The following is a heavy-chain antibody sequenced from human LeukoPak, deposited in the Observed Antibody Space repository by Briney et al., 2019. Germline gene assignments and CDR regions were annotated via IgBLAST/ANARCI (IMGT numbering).Heavy chain of an antibody. CDR1: GFTFDDYA. CDR2: ISWNSGSI. D-gene: IGHD2-15*01. V-gene: IGHV3-9*01. J-gene: IGHJ3*02. Sequence: GGSLRLSCAASGFTFDDYAMHWVRQAPGKGLEWVSGISWNSGSIGYADSVKGRFTISRDNAKNSLYLQMNSLRAEDTALYYCARGGGIWGQGTMVTVSS. CDR3: ARGGGI.